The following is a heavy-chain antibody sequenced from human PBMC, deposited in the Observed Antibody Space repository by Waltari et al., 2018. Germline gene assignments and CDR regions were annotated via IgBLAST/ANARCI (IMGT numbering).Heavy chain of an antibody. CDR2: IIPIFGKA. J-gene: IGHJ6*02. CDR1: GGTFSSYA. CDR3: ARDQNIVATITTRYYYYGMDV. D-gene: IGHD5-12*01. Sequence: QVQLVQSGAEVKKPGSSVKVSCKASGGTFSSYAISWVRQAPGQGLEWMGGIIPIFGKAKYAQKFQGRVRITADESTSTAYMELSSLRSEDTAVYYCARDQNIVATITTRYYYYGMDVWGQGTTVTVSS. V-gene: IGHV1-69*13.